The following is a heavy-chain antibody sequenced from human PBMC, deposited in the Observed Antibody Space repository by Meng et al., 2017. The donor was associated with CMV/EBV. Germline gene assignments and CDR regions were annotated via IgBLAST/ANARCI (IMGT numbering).Heavy chain of an antibody. CDR1: GGSFSGYY. D-gene: IGHD2-2*01. CDR2: INHSGST. J-gene: IGHJ5*02. V-gene: IGHV4-34*01. CDR3: ARRVGRVVPAAIHWFDP. Sequence: YGGSFSGYYWSRIRQPPGKGLEWIGEINHSGSTNYNPSLKSRVTISVDTSKNQFSLKLSSVTAADTAVYYCARRVGRVVPAAIHWFDPWGQGTLVTVSS.